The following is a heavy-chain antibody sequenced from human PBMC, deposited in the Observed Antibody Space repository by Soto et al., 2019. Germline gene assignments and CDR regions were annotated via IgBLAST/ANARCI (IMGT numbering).Heavy chain of an antibody. CDR1: GDTLTELS. V-gene: IGHV1-24*01. J-gene: IGHJ3*02. Sequence: ASVKVSCKVSGDTLTELSMHWVRQAPGKGLEWMGGFDPEDGETIYAQKFQGRVTMTEDTSTDTAYMELSSLRSEDTAVYYCATALFWGNCVYYDFDTWGQEKMLT. D-gene: IGHD3-16*01. CDR3: ATALFWGNCVYYDFDT. CDR2: FDPEDGET.